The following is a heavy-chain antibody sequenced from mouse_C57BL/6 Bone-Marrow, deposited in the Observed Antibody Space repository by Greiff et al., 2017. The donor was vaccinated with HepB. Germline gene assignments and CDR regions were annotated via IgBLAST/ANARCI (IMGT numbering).Heavy chain of an antibody. Sequence: VQLQQPGAELVKPGASVKLSCKASGYTFTSYWMHWVKQRPGQGLEWIGMIHPNSGSTNYNEKFKSKATLTVDKSSSTAYMQLSSLTSEDSAVYYWARRGSSPWYFDVWGTGTTVTVSS. J-gene: IGHJ1*03. CDR1: GYTFTSYW. D-gene: IGHD1-1*01. V-gene: IGHV1-64*01. CDR3: ARRGSSPWYFDV. CDR2: IHPNSGST.